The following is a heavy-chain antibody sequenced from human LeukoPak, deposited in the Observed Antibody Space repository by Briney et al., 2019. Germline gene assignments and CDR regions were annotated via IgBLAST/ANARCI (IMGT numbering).Heavy chain of an antibody. J-gene: IGHJ3*02. CDR2: ISSSSSYI. D-gene: IGHD3-3*01. CDR3: ARDLSYDFWSGYYLGDAFDI. CDR1: GFTFSSYS. Sequence: GGSLRLSCAASGFTFSSYSMNWVRQAPGKGVEWVSSISSSSSYIYYADSVKGRFTISRDNAKNSLSLQMISQRAEYTAVYYCARDLSYDFWSGYYLGDAFDIWGQGTMVTVSS. V-gene: IGHV3-21*01.